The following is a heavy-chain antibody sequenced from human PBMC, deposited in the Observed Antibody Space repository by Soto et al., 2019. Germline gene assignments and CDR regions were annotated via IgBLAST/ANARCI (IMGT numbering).Heavy chain of an antibody. CDR1: GFTFSSYA. Sequence: QVQLVESGGGVVQPGRSLRLSCAASGFTFSSYAMHWVRQAPGKGLEWVAVISYDGSNKYYADSVKGRFTISRDNSKNTLYLQMNSLRAEDTAVYCCASGYCSSTSCYQGVDYYYGMDVWGQGTTVTVSS. J-gene: IGHJ6*02. V-gene: IGHV3-30-3*01. CDR2: ISYDGSNK. D-gene: IGHD2-2*01. CDR3: ASGYCSSTSCYQGVDYYYGMDV.